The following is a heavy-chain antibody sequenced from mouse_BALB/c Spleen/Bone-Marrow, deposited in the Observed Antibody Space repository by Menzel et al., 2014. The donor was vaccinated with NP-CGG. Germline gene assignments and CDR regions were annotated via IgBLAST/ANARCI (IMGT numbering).Heavy chain of an antibody. V-gene: IGHV2-9*02. CDR1: EFSFTSYG. Sequence: QVQLKEPGPGLVAPSQCLTISCTASEFSFTSYGVHWVRQPPGKGLEWLGVIRAGGSTNYNSALMSRLSISKANYKSQVFLKMNSLQTNDTAMYSCARDYDDSQFSFDYWGQGTTLTVSS. D-gene: IGHD2-12*01. CDR2: IRAGGST. J-gene: IGHJ2*01. CDR3: ARDYDDSQFSFDY.